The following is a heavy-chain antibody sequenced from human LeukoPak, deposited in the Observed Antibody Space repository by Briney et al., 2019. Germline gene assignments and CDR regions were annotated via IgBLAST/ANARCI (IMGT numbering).Heavy chain of an antibody. CDR3: AKDGYVSWAYQLSHFDY. J-gene: IGHJ4*02. Sequence: GGSLRLSCAASGFTFNPFEMNWVRQAPGKGLEWVSSISGPGSAIYYGDSVKGRFTISRDNSKNTLYLQMNSLRAEDTAVYYCAKDGYVSWAYQLSHFDYWGQGTLVTVSS. D-gene: IGHD2-2*03. V-gene: IGHV3-48*03. CDR1: GFTFNPFE. CDR2: ISGPGSAI.